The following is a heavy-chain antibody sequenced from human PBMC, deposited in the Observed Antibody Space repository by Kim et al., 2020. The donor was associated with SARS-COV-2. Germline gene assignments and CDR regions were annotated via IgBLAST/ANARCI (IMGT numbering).Heavy chain of an antibody. CDR3: ARDRGSSSWYSEAFDI. J-gene: IGHJ3*02. Sequence: ASVKVSCKASGYTFTSSAMHWVRQAPGHGLEWMGWINTNTGHPTYAQGFTGRFVFSLDISVSTAYLQLSSLKAEDTAVYYCARDRGSSSWYSEAFDICGEGTMATVSS. CDR1: GYTFTSSA. V-gene: IGHV7-4-1*02. CDR2: INTNTGHP. D-gene: IGHD6-13*01.